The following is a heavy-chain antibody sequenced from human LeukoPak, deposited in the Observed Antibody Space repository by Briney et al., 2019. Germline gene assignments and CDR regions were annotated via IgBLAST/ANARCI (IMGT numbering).Heavy chain of an antibody. V-gene: IGHV1-2*04. J-gene: IGHJ4*02. CDR2: INPNSGAT. CDR1: GYTFTSFY. CDR3: ARDLPLDSGSYYDY. D-gene: IGHD1-26*01. Sequence: GASVNVSCKASGYTFTSFYMHWVRQAPGQGLEWMGWINPNSGATNYAQKFQGWVTMTRDTSISTAYMELSRLRSDDTAVYYCARDLPLDSGSYYDYWGQGTLVTVSS.